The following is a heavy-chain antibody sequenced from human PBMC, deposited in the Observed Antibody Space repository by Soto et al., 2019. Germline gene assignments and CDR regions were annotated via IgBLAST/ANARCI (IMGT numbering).Heavy chain of an antibody. CDR3: ARAPQKNEIDYDTPPGWFAP. CDR1: GYDFTSHY. Sequence: ASVKVSCKASGYDFTSHYMHWVRQAPGQGLEWMGIINPSGGSTSYAQKFQGRVTMTRDTSTSTVYMELSSLRSEDTAVYYCARAPQKNEIDYDTPPGWFAPWGQGPLVTVS. J-gene: IGHJ5*02. CDR2: INPSGGST. D-gene: IGHD3-22*01. V-gene: IGHV1-46*01.